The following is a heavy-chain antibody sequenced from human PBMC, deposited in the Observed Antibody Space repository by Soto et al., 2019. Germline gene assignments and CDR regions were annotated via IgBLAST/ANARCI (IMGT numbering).Heavy chain of an antibody. D-gene: IGHD3-10*01. CDR2: INHSGST. Sequence: PSETLSLTCAVYGGSFSGYYWSWIRQPPGKGLEWIGEINHSGSTNYNPSLKSRVTISVDTSKNQFSLKLSSVTAADTAVYYCARGLRGGTMVRGVDYYGMDVWGQGTTVTVSS. CDR3: ARGLRGGTMVRGVDYYGMDV. CDR1: GGSFSGYY. V-gene: IGHV4-34*01. J-gene: IGHJ6*02.